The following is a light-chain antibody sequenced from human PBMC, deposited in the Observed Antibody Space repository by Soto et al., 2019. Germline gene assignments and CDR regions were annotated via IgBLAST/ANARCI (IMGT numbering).Light chain of an antibody. CDR1: QSVSGNY. J-gene: IGKJ2*01. Sequence: EIVLTQSPGTLSLSPGERATLSCRASQSVSGNYLAWYQQKPRQSPRLLIYGSSDRATGIPDRFSGSGSGTDFTLTITRVEPDDFAVYYCQQYGISPPYTFGQGTKLEIK. CDR2: GSS. V-gene: IGKV3-20*01. CDR3: QQYGISPPYT.